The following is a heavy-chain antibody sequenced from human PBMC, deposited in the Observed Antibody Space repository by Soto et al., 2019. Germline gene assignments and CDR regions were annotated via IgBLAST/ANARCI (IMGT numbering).Heavy chain of an antibody. V-gene: IGHV3-53*01. CDR3: ARYSSVVGATEEEYFDY. CDR2: IYSGGST. J-gene: IGHJ4*02. D-gene: IGHD1-26*01. CDR1: GFTVSSNY. Sequence: GGSLRLSCAASGFTVSSNYMSWVRQAPGKGLEWVSVIYSGGSTYYADSVKGRFTISRDNSKNTLYLQMNSLRAEDTAVYYCARYSSVVGATEEEYFDYWGQGTLVTVSS.